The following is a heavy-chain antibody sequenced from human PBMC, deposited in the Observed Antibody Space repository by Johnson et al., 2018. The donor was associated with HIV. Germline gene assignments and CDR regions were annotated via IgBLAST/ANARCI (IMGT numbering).Heavy chain of an antibody. CDR3: AAYYDFWSGSYTSGFDI. J-gene: IGHJ3*02. V-gene: IGHV3-13*01. D-gene: IGHD3-3*01. CDR2: IGTAGDT. CDR1: GFTFSSYD. Sequence: EVQLVESGGGLVQPGGSLRLSCAASGFTFSSYDMHWVRQATGKGLEWVSAIGTAGDTYYPGSVKGRFTISRENAKNTVFLQMNSLRPEDTAMYYCAAYYDFWSGSYTSGFDIWGQGTMVTVSS.